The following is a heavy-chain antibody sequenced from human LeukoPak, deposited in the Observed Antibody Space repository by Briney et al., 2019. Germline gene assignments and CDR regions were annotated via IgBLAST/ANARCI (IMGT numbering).Heavy chain of an antibody. CDR1: GGTFSSYA. CDR3: ARADIAVAAKSWYFDY. CDR2: IIPILGIA. Sequence: SVKVSCKAPGGTFSSYAISWVRQAPGQGLEWMGRIIPILGIANYAQKFQGRVTITADKSTSTAYMELSSLRSEDTAVYYCARADIAVAAKSWYFDYWGQGTLVTVSS. D-gene: IGHD6-19*01. J-gene: IGHJ4*02. V-gene: IGHV1-69*04.